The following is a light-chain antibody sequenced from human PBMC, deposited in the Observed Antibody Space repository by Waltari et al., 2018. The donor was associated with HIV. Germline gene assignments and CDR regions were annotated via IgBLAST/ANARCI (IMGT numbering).Light chain of an antibody. J-gene: IGLJ2*01. CDR3: SSYTSSSTLV. V-gene: IGLV2-14*01. CDR1: TRDVGGCTS. CDR2: EVS. Sequence: QSALPQPASVSGSPGQSITISCPGTTRDVGGCTSVSWSQQHPGTAPKLMIYEVSNRPSGVSNRFSGSKSGNTASLTISGLQAEDEADYYCSSYTSSSTLVFGGGTKLTVL.